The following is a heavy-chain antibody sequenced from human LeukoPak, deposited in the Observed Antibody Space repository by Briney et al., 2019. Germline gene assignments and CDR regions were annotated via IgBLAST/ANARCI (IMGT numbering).Heavy chain of an antibody. Sequence: SETLSLTCTVSGGSISSYYWSWIRQPPGKRLEWIGYIYYSGSTSYNPSLKSRVTISVDTSKNQISLKLSSVTAADTAVYYCARGGPRRDYYDSSGYYYALDYWGQGTLVTVSS. CDR2: IYYSGST. CDR1: GGSISSYY. V-gene: IGHV4-59*01. CDR3: ARGGPRRDYYDSSGYYYALDY. D-gene: IGHD3-22*01. J-gene: IGHJ4*02.